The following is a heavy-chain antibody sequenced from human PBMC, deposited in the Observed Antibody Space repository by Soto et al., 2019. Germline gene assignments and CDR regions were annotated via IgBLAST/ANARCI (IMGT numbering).Heavy chain of an antibody. CDR2: IYHSGST. V-gene: IGHV4-30-2*01. D-gene: IGHD6-13*01. CDR1: GGSISSGGYS. J-gene: IGHJ5*02. Sequence: TLSLTCAVSGGSISSGGYSWSWIRQPPGKGLEWIGYIYHSGSTYYNPSLKSRVTISVDRSKNQFSLKLSSVTAADTAVYYCARERSAAGTGWFDPWGQGTLVTVSS. CDR3: ARERSAAGTGWFDP.